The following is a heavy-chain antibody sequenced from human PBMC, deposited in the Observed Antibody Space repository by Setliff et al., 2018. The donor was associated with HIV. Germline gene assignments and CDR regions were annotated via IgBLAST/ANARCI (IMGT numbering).Heavy chain of an antibody. D-gene: IGHD4-4*01. CDR3: ARDAFDYTAYYYSYMDV. CDR2: IYHSGST. CDR1: GGSTSSNW. V-gene: IGHV4-4*02. J-gene: IGHJ6*03. Sequence: TLSLTCAVSGGSTSSNWWSWVRQSPGKGLEWIGEIYHSGSTHYNPSLQSRVTISVDKSKSQFSLKLNSVTAADTAVYYCARDAFDYTAYYYSYMDVWGKGTTVTVSS.